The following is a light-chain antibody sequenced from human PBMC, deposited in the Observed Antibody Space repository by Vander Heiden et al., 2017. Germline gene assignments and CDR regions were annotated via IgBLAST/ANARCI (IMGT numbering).Light chain of an antibody. CDR3: SSYTSSSTVL. V-gene: IGLV2-14*01. CDR1: SSDVGSYNS. Sequence: QSALTQPASVSGSPGQSITISCTGTSSDVGSYNSVSWYQQLPGKAPKLMIYEVNNRPSGISTRFSGSKSGNTASLTISGLQAEDEADYYCSSYTSSSTVLFGGGTKLTVL. J-gene: IGLJ2*01. CDR2: EVN.